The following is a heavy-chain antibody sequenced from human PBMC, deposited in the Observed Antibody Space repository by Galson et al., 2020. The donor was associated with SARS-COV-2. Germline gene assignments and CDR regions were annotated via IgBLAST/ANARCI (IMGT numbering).Heavy chain of an antibody. Sequence: SETLSLTCTVSGGSISSYYWSWIRQPPGKGLEWIGYIYYSGSTNYNPSLKSRVTISVDTSKNQFSLKLSSVTAADTAVYYCARGRGYSGYAQGSYYGMDVWGQGTTVTVSS. V-gene: IGHV4-59*01. CDR3: ARGRGYSGYAQGSYYGMDV. CDR2: IYYSGST. CDR1: GGSISSYY. J-gene: IGHJ6*02. D-gene: IGHD5-12*01.